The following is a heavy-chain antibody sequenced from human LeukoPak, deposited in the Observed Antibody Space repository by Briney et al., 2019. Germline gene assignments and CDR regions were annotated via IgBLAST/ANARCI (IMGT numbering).Heavy chain of an antibody. Sequence: PSETLSLTCTVSGGSISSHYWSWIRQPPGKGLEWIGYIYYSGSTNYDPSLKSRVTISVDTSKNQFSLKLSSVTAADTAVYYCARVGYCSSTSCYTGYYYMDVWGKGTTVTVSS. CDR1: GGSISSHY. V-gene: IGHV4-59*11. CDR2: IYYSGST. J-gene: IGHJ6*03. D-gene: IGHD2-2*02. CDR3: ARVGYCSSTSCYTGYYYMDV.